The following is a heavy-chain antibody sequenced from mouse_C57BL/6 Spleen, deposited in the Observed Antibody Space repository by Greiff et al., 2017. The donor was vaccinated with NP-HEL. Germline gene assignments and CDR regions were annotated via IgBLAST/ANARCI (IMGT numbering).Heavy chain of an antibody. V-gene: IGHV2-6*01. Sequence: VHLVESGPGLVAPSQSLSITCTVSGFSLTSYGVDWVRQSPGKGLEWLGVIWGVGSTNYNSALKSRLSISKDNSKSQVFLKMNSLQTDDTAMYYCARAYYSNYEGYAMDYWGQGTSVTVSS. D-gene: IGHD2-5*01. CDR2: IWGVGST. CDR3: ARAYYSNYEGYAMDY. CDR1: GFSLTSYG. J-gene: IGHJ4*01.